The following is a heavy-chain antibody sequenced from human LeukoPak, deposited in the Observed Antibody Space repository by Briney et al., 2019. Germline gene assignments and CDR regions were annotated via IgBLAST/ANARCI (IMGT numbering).Heavy chain of an antibody. CDR1: GGTFSSYA. V-gene: IGHV1-69*13. Sequence: EASVKVSCKSSGGTFSSYAISWVRQAPGQGLEWMGGIITIFGTANYAQKFQGRVTITADESTSTAYMELSSLRSEDTAVYYCASAPYYDILTGPDYWGQGTLVTVSS. J-gene: IGHJ4*02. CDR2: IITIFGTA. D-gene: IGHD3-9*01. CDR3: ASAPYYDILTGPDY.